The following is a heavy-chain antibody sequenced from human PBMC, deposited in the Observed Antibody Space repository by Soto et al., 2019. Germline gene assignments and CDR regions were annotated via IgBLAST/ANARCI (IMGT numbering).Heavy chain of an antibody. J-gene: IGHJ4*02. CDR1: GFTVSSNY. D-gene: IGHD4-17*01. CDR3: ARDIGDYIFLAY. CDR2: IYSGGRT. V-gene: IGHV3-66*01. Sequence: TGGSLRLSCAASGFTVSSNYMSWVRQAPGQGLEWVSVIYSGGRTYYADSVKGRFTISRDKSKNTLYLQMNSLRADDTAVYYCARDIGDYIFLAYWGQGTLVTVSS.